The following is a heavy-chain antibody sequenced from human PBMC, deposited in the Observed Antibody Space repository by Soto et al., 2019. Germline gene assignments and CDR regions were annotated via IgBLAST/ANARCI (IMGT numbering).Heavy chain of an antibody. CDR2: TSYDGNNE. Sequence: LRLSCAASGFTFSNYAMHWVRQAPGKGLEWVALTSYDGNNEYYTDSVKGRFSISRDNSKNTLFLQMNSPRPEDTAVYYCAKDKGVFNWATSYFDYWGQGALVTVSS. CDR1: GFTFSNYA. J-gene: IGHJ4*02. D-gene: IGHD1-1*01. V-gene: IGHV3-30*18. CDR3: AKDKGVFNWATSYFDY.